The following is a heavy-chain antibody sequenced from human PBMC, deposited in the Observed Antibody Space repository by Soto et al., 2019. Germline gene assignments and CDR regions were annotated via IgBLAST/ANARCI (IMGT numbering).Heavy chain of an antibody. CDR2: INPGNGDT. J-gene: IGHJ6*02. V-gene: IGHV1-3*01. CDR3: ARTDCGSTSCYNYYYYGMDV. CDR1: GYSFTKYG. D-gene: IGHD2-2*01. Sequence: ASVKVSCKTSGYSFTKYGLHWVRQAPGQRLEWMGWINPGNGDTKYSQKFQGRVTITRDTSATTAYMELSSLRSEDSAVFYCARTDCGSTSCYNYYYYGMDVWGQGTTVTVSS.